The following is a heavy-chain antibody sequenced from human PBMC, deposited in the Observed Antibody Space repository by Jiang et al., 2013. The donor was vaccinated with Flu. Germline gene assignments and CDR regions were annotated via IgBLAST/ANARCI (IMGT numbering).Heavy chain of an antibody. D-gene: IGHD6-25*01. CDR3: AKDNSRGRLLYGMDV. Sequence: HWVRQAPGKGLEWVSGISWNSGSIGYADSVKGRFTISRDNAKNSLYLQMNSLRAEDTALYYCAKDNSRGRLLYGMDVWGQGTTVTVSS. V-gene: IGHV3-9*01. J-gene: IGHJ6*02. CDR2: ISWNSGSI.